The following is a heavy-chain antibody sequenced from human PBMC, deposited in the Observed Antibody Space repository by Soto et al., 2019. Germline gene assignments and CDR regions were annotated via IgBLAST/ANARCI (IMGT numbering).Heavy chain of an antibody. D-gene: IGHD2-15*01. J-gene: IGHJ5*02. V-gene: IGHV3-48*01. Sequence: PGGSLRLSCAASGFTFSSYSMNWVRQAPGKGLEWVSYISSSSSTIYYADSVKGRFTISRDNAKNSLYLQMNSLRAEDTAVYYCARGIVVVVAATSLEAFVRWGQGTLVTVSS. CDR2: ISSSSSTI. CDR3: ARGIVVVVAATSLEAFVR. CDR1: GFTFSSYS.